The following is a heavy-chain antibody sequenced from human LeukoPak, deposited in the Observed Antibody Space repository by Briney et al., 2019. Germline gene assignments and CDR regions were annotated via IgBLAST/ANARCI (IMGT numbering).Heavy chain of an antibody. CDR1: GFTFSSYW. CDR2: IKQDGSEK. J-gene: IGHJ3*02. Sequence: EGSLRLSCAASGFTFSSYWMSWVRQAPGKGLEWVANIKQDGSEKYYADSVKGRFTISRDNAKNSLYLQLNSLRAEDTAVYYCARDRTTRPPTYAFEIWGQGTMVTVSS. V-gene: IGHV3-7*01. D-gene: IGHD1/OR15-1a*01. CDR3: ARDRTTRPPTYAFEI.